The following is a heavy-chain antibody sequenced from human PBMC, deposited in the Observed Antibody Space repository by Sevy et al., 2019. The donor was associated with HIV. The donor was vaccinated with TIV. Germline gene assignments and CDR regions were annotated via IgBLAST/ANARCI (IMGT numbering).Heavy chain of an antibody. D-gene: IGHD1-1*01. V-gene: IGHV4-59*01. J-gene: IGHJ4*02. Sequence: SETLSLTCTVSGGSISTYYWNWIRQPPGKGLEWIGYIYYSGNTNYNPSLTSRVSMSVDTSKNHFSLKLSSVTAADTAMYYCARGGPNQQRLDYFDYWGQGTLVTVSS. CDR3: ARGGPNQQRLDYFDY. CDR2: IYYSGNT. CDR1: GGSISTYY.